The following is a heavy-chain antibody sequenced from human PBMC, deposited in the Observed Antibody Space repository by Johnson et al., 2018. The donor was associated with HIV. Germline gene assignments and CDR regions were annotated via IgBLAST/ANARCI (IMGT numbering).Heavy chain of an antibody. J-gene: IGHJ3*02. CDR3: ARDRYPRRYFDWLFDAFDI. D-gene: IGHD3-9*01. CDR1: GITFSTSA. Sequence: VQLVESGGGLVQPGGSLRLSCAASGITFSTSAMTWVRQAPGRGLEWVSSISTSGKTYYADSVKGRFSISRDNSKNTLYLQINNLRVEDTAMYYCARDRYPRRYFDWLFDAFDIWGQGTMVTVSS. CDR2: SISTSGKT. V-gene: IGHV3-23*04.